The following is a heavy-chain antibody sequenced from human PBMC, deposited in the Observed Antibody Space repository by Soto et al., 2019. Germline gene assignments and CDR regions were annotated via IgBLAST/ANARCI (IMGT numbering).Heavy chain of an antibody. CDR3: ARVRGEYNWNPGPFDY. J-gene: IGHJ4*02. CDR2: ISYDGSNK. Sequence: PGGSLRLSCAASGFTFSSYAMHWVRQAPGKGLEWVAVISYDGSNKYYADSVKGRFTTSRDNSKNTLYLQMNSLRAEDTAVYYCARVRGEYNWNPGPFDYWGQGTLVTVSS. CDR1: GFTFSSYA. D-gene: IGHD1-20*01. V-gene: IGHV3-30-3*01.